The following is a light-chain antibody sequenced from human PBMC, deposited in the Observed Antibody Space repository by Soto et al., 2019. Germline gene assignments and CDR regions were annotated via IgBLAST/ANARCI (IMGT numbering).Light chain of an antibody. Sequence: EVVMTQSPATLSVSPGERATLSCRASQTVTTNLAWYQQKPGQPPRLVIYGASTRATGIPARLNGSGSGTEFTLTISSLQSEDFAVYYCQQYNEWPLTFGGGTKVEI. CDR2: GAS. CDR1: QTVTTN. J-gene: IGKJ4*01. V-gene: IGKV3-15*01. CDR3: QQYNEWPLT.